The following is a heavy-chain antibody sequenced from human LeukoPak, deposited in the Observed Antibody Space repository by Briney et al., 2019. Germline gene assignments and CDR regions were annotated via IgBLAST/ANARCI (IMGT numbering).Heavy chain of an antibody. CDR1: GYSISTGYY. CDR2: FYHGGST. J-gene: IGHJ4*02. Sequence: SETLSLTCTVSGYSISTGYYWDWIRQPPGKGLEWIGTFYHGGSTYYNPSLKSRVTISVDTSKNQFSLKLSSVTAADTAVYYCARGDMITFGGSIGDYWGQGTLVTVSS. V-gene: IGHV4-38-2*02. CDR3: ARGDMITFGGSIGDY. D-gene: IGHD3-16*01.